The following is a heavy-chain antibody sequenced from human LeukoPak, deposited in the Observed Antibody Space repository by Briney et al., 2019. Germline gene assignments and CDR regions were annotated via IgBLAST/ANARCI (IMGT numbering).Heavy chain of an antibody. D-gene: IGHD3-16*01. CDR1: GFNFRSYA. Sequence: GGSLRLSCAASGFNFRSYAYHWVRQAPGKGPEWMAFITYDGTDTYYADSVKGRFTLSRDNSQNTLYLQMNSLRAADTAVYYCARPGGYAFDMWGQGTMVTVSS. V-gene: IGHV3-30*04. CDR3: ARPGGYAFDM. J-gene: IGHJ3*02. CDR2: ITYDGTDT.